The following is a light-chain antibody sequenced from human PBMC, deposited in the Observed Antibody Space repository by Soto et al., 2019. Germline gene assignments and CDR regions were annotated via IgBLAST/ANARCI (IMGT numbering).Light chain of an antibody. Sequence: QSALTQPASESGSLGQSITISCTGTSSDIGGYNYVSWYQQHPGKAPKVMIFEVSKRPSGVSNRFSGSKSGNMASLTISGLQAEDEGDYYCSSFTSTSTVLLGGGTKVTVL. CDR1: SSDIGGYNY. V-gene: IGLV2-14*01. CDR2: EVS. J-gene: IGLJ2*01. CDR3: SSFTSTSTVL.